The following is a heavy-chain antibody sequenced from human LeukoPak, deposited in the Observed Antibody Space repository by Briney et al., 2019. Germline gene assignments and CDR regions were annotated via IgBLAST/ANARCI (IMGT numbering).Heavy chain of an antibody. J-gene: IGHJ4*02. D-gene: IGHD6-13*01. Sequence: SETLSLTCTVSGGSISSRSYYWGWIRQPPGKGLEWIGSIYYSGSTYYNPSLKSRVTISVDTSKNQFSLKLSSVTAADTAVYYCARLRIAAAGFDYWGQGTLVTVSS. V-gene: IGHV4-39*01. CDR3: ARLRIAAAGFDY. CDR2: IYYSGST. CDR1: GGSISSRSYY.